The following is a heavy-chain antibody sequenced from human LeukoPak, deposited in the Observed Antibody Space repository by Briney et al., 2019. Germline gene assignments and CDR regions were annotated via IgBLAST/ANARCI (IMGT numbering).Heavy chain of an antibody. J-gene: IGHJ5*02. CDR3: ARDFVIFGVVTINWFDP. V-gene: IGHV1-18*01. Sequence: VASVKVSCKASGYTFTSYGISWVRQAPGQGLEWMGWISAYNGNTNYAQKLQGRVTMTTDTSTSTAYMELRSLRSDDTAVYYCARDFVIFGVVTINWFDPWGQGTLVTVSS. D-gene: IGHD3-3*01. CDR2: ISAYNGNT. CDR1: GYTFTSYG.